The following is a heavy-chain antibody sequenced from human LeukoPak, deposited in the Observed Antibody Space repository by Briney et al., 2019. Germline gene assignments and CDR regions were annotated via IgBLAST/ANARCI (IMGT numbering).Heavy chain of an antibody. D-gene: IGHD4-17*01. CDR1: GFTFSSYS. CDR3: ARWGVTSMTTVTTSAYYMDV. J-gene: IGHJ6*03. Sequence: GGSLRLSCAASGFTFSSYSMNWVRQAPGKGLEWVSSISSSSSYIYYADSVKGRFTISRDNAKNSLYLQMNSLRAEDTAVYYCARWGVTSMTTVTTSAYYMDVWGKGTTVTVSS. CDR2: ISSSSSYI. V-gene: IGHV3-21*01.